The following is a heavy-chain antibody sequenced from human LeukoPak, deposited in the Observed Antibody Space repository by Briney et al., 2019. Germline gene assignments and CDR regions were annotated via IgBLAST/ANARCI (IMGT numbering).Heavy chain of an antibody. D-gene: IGHD3-22*01. J-gene: IGHJ4*02. CDR3: ASMGRGDSSGYSLDY. Sequence: GASVKVSCKASGYTFTSYGINWVRQATGQGLEWMGWMNPNSGNTGYAQKFQGRVTITRNTSISTAYMELSSLRSEDTAVYYCASMGRGDSSGYSLDYWGQGTLVTVSS. CDR2: MNPNSGNT. V-gene: IGHV1-8*03. CDR1: GYTFTSYG.